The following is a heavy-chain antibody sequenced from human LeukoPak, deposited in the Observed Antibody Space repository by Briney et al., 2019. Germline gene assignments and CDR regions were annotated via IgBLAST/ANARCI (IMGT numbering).Heavy chain of an antibody. CDR1: GYTHTELS. J-gene: IGHJ4*02. D-gene: IGHD3-9*01. CDR3: ARDLTTGYDIFDY. CDR2: FDPEDGET. V-gene: IGHV1-24*01. Sequence: ASVKVSCKVSGYTHTELSMHWVRQAPGKGLEWMGGFDPEDGETIYAQKFQGRVTMTEDTSTDTAYMELSSLRSDDTAVYYCARDLTTGYDIFDYWGQGTLVTVSS.